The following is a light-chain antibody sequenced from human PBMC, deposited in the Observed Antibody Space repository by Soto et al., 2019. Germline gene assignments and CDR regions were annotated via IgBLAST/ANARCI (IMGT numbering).Light chain of an antibody. CDR1: QSVSSY. V-gene: IGKV3-11*01. J-gene: IGKJ2*01. CDR3: QQRSNWPPMYT. CDR2: DAS. Sequence: EIVLTQSPATLSLSPGERATLSCRASQSVSSYLAWSQQKPRQAPRLLIYDASNRATAIPARYSGSGAGTDFTLTISSLEPEDFAVYYCQQRSNWPPMYTFGQGTKLEIK.